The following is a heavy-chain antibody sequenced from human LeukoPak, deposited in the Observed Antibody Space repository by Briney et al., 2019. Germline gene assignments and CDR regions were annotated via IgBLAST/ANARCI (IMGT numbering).Heavy chain of an antibody. V-gene: IGHV1-24*01. CDR2: FDPEDGET. J-gene: IGHJ5*02. D-gene: IGHD3-10*01. Sequence: ASVKVSCKVSGYTLTELSMHWVRQAPGKGLEWMGGFDPEDGETIYAQKFQGRVTMTEDTSTDTAYMELSSLRSEDTAVYYCATSVRYYYGSGTPSWFDPWGQGTLVTVSS. CDR3: ATSVRYYYGSGTPSWFDP. CDR1: GYTLTELS.